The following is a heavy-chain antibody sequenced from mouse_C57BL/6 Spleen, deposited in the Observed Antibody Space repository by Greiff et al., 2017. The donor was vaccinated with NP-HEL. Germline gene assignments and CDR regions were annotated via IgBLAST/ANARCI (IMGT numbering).Heavy chain of an antibody. CDR2: INPNNGGT. CDR3: AISDSSGPFDY. CDR1: GYTFTDYY. V-gene: IGHV1-26*01. D-gene: IGHD3-2*02. J-gene: IGHJ2*01. Sequence: EVQLQQSGPELVKPGASVKISCKASGYTFTDYYMNWVKQSHGKSLEWIGDINPNNGGTSYNQKFKGKATLTVDKSSSTAYMELRSLTSEDSAVYYCAISDSSGPFDYWGQGTTLTVSS.